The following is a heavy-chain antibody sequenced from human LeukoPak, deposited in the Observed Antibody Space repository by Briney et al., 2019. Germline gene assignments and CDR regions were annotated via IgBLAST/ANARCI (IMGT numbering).Heavy chain of an antibody. CDR2: INHSGST. Sequence: PSETLSLTCAVYGGSFSGYYWSWIRQPPGKGLEWIGEINHSGSTNYNPPLKSRVTISVDTSKNQFSLKLSSVTAADTAVYYCARGAADYDFWSGYYTFDYWGQGTLVTVSS. V-gene: IGHV4-34*01. CDR1: GGSFSGYY. D-gene: IGHD3-3*01. CDR3: ARGAADYDFWSGYYTFDY. J-gene: IGHJ4*02.